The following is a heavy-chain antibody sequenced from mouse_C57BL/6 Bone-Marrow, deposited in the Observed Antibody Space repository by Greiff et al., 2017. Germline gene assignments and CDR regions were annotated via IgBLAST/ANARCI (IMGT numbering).Heavy chain of an antibody. V-gene: IGHV7-1*01. CDR3: ARDAPYDYDGWYFDV. D-gene: IGHD2-4*01. J-gene: IGHJ1*03. CDR2: SRNKANDYTT. CDR1: GFTFSDFY. Sequence: EVKLVESGGGLVQSGRSLRLSCATSGFTFSDFYMEWVRQAPGTGLEWIAASRNKANDYTTEYSASVKGRFIVSRDTSQSILYLQMNALRAEDTAIYYCARDAPYDYDGWYFDVWGTGTTVTVSS.